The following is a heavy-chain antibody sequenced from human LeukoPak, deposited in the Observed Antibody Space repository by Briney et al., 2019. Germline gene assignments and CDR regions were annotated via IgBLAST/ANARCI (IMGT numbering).Heavy chain of an antibody. CDR2: ISDDGGAT. CDR3: AKVGAKESYYHY. J-gene: IGHJ4*02. D-gene: IGHD3-10*01. Sequence: GGSLRLSCAASGFTFSNFAMSWVRQAPGKGQEWVSTISDDGGATYYADSVRDRFTISRDNSKNTLYLQMNTLRAEDTALYYCAKVGAKESYYHYWGQGTLVTVSS. V-gene: IGHV3-23*01. CDR1: GFTFSNFA.